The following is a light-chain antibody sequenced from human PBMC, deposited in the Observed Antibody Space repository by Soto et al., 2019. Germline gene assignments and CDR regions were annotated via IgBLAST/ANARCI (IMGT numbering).Light chain of an antibody. V-gene: IGKV3-15*01. CDR3: QQYNNWPLYT. Sequence: EIVMTQSPATLYVSPGERATLSCRASETLSSNLAWYQQKPGQAPRLIIYGASTRATGVPARFSGSGSGTEYTLTISSLQSEDFAVYHCQQYNNWPLYTFGQGTKLEIK. CDR2: GAS. CDR1: ETLSSN. J-gene: IGKJ2*01.